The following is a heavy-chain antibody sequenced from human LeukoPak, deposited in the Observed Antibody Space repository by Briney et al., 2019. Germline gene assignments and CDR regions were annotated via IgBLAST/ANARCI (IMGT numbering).Heavy chain of an antibody. D-gene: IGHD3-3*01. V-gene: IGHV1-46*03. J-gene: IGHJ6*02. CDR1: GYIFTDYY. Sequence: GASVTVSCKTSGYIFTDYYIHWVRQAPGQGLEWMGIINPSGGSTSYAQKFQGRVTMTRDTSTSTVYMELSSLRSEDTAVYYCATTGDFWSGQEIYGMDVWGQGTTVTVSS. CDR2: INPSGGST. CDR3: ATTGDFWSGQEIYGMDV.